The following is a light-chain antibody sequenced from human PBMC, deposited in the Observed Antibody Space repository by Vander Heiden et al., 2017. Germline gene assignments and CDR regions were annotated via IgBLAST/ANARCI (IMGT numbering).Light chain of an antibody. Sequence: QAGLTQPPSVSKDFGQTATLTCSGNSNDLGDQGAAWLQHHQGHPPKLLSYRNNDRPSGISERFSASRSGNTAALTITGLLPEDEADYYCSAWDSGLGTYVFGTGTKVTVL. V-gene: IGLV10-54*04. CDR3: SAWDSGLGTYV. CDR1: SNDLGDQG. CDR2: RNN. J-gene: IGLJ1*01.